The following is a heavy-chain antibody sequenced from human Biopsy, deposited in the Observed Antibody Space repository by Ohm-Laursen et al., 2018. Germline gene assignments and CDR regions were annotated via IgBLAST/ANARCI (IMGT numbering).Heavy chain of an antibody. CDR2: IYYGGTT. V-gene: IGHV4-39*01. Sequence: GTLSLTCPVSGGPFGINSHYWIWICQPPGKGLEWIASIYYGGTTHYNASLQGRVTISVDQPKNQFSLRLTSVTAADTAVYYCSKRDLSGTSPVWGQGTTVTVSS. J-gene: IGHJ6*02. CDR3: SKRDLSGTSPV. CDR1: GGPFGINSHY. D-gene: IGHD1-26*01.